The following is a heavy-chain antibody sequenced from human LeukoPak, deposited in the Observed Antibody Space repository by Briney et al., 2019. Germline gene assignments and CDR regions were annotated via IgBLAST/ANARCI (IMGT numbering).Heavy chain of an antibody. J-gene: IGHJ6*02. Sequence: SVKVSCKASGGTFSSYTISWVRQAPGQGLEWMGRIIPILGIANYAQKFQGRVTITADKSTSTAYMELSSLRSEDTAVYYRARGARVATIIGYYYGMDVWGQGTTVTVSS. V-gene: IGHV1-69*02. CDR2: IIPILGIA. CDR1: GGTFSSYT. CDR3: ARGARVATIIGYYYGMDV. D-gene: IGHD5-12*01.